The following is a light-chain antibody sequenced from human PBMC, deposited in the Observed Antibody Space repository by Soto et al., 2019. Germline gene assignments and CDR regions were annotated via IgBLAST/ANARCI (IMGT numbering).Light chain of an antibody. Sequence: EIVLTQSPATLSLSPWERATLSCMASETIRGLLAWYQQRPGQTPRLLIYGASTRATGFPARFSASGSGTEFTLTISSLQSEDFAVYYCQQYNNWPLTFGGGTKVDNK. CDR3: QQYNNWPLT. CDR1: ETIRGL. CDR2: GAS. J-gene: IGKJ4*01. V-gene: IGKV3-15*01.